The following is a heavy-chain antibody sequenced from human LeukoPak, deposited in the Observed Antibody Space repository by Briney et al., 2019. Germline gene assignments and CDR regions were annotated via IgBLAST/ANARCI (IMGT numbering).Heavy chain of an antibody. Sequence: GASVKVSCKASGYTFTGYYLHWVRQAPGQGLEWMGWIHPASGGTNYAQKFQGRVTMTRDTSVSTAYMELSSLRSDDTAVYYCARPISGYYYAFDYWGQGTLVTVSS. V-gene: IGHV1-2*02. CDR2: IHPASGGT. D-gene: IGHD3-22*01. CDR1: GYTFTGYY. J-gene: IGHJ4*02. CDR3: ARPISGYYYAFDY.